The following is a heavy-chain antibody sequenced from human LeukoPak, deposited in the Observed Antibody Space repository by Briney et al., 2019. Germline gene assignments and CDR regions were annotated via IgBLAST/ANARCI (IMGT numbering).Heavy chain of an antibody. CDR2: INHSGST. Sequence: SETLSLTCAVYGGSFSGYYWSWIRQPPGKGLEWIGEINHSGSTNYNPSLKSRVTISVDTSKNQFSLKLSSVTAADTAVYYCARERNVDIVATINPAFDYWGQGTLVTVSS. V-gene: IGHV4-34*01. D-gene: IGHD5-12*01. J-gene: IGHJ4*02. CDR1: GGSFSGYY. CDR3: ARERNVDIVATINPAFDY.